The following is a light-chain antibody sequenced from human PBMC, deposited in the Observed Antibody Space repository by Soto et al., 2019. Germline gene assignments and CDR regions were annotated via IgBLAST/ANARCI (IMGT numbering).Light chain of an antibody. V-gene: IGKV1-6*01. CDR2: AAS. J-gene: IGKJ1*01. CDR3: LQNYDYPRT. Sequence: AIQMTQSPSSLSASVGDRVTLTCRASQGIRNDLGWYQQKPGKAPKLLIYAASSLQSGVPSRFSGSASGTDFTLAISSLQPEDFATYYCLQNYDYPRTFGQGTKVEIK. CDR1: QGIRND.